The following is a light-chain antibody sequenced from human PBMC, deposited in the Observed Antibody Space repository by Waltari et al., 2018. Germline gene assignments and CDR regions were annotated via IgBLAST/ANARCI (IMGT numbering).Light chain of an antibody. J-gene: IGKJ4*01. CDR3: QQRSKWPPT. V-gene: IGKV3-11*01. CDR2: DAS. CDR1: QTISSY. Sequence: EIVLTPSPATPSLSPGERATISCKASQTISSYLAWYQHKLGQAPRLLIYDASKRATGIPARFSGSGSGTDFTLTISGLEPEDFAVYYCQQRSKWPPTFGGGTKVEIK.